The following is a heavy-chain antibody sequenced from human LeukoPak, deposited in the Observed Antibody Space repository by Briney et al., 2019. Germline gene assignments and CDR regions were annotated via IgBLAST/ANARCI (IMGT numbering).Heavy chain of an antibody. V-gene: IGHV4-59*01. D-gene: IGHD2-2*01. CDR1: GGSISSYY. J-gene: IGHJ5*02. Sequence: SETLSLTCTASGGSISSYYWSWIRQPPEKGLEWIGYIYYSGSTNYNPSLKSRVTISVDTSKNQFSLKLSSVTAADTAVYYCANGGYCSSTSCYPNWFDPWGQGTLVTVSS. CDR3: ANGGYCSSTSCYPNWFDP. CDR2: IYYSGST.